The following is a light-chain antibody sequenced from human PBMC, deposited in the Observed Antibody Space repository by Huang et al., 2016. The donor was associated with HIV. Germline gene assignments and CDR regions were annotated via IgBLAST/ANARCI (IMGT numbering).Light chain of an antibody. CDR1: QDIRNS. CDR2: AAS. Sequence: DIQMTQSPSSLSASVGDSVTIACRASQDIRNSLAWYQQKPGKDPKLHLYAASRLESGVPSRFIGGGAGPYYTLTISGLQPEDFTTYYCQQYYTPPLTFGGGTKVEIK. J-gene: IGKJ4*01. CDR3: QQYYTPPLT. V-gene: IGKV1-NL1*01.